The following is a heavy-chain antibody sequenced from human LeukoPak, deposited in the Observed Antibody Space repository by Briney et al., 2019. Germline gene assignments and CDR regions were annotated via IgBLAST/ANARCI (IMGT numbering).Heavy chain of an antibody. Sequence: ASVKVSCKASGYTFTSYYIHWVRQAPGQGLEWMGIINPSGGSTSYAQKFQGRVTITRDTSASTAYMELSSLRSEDTAVYYCARDCYGGDCYFDYWGQGTLVTVSS. CDR3: ARDCYGGDCYFDY. J-gene: IGHJ4*02. CDR2: INPSGGST. CDR1: GYTFTSYY. D-gene: IGHD2-21*02. V-gene: IGHV1-46*01.